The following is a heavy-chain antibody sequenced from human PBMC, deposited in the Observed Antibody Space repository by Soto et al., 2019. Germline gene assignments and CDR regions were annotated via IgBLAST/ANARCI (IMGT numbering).Heavy chain of an antibody. D-gene: IGHD2-15*01. CDR1: GFNFNSYT. CDR2: ISSSGYI. Sequence: EVQLVESGGGLVKPGGSLRLSCAASGFNFNSYTINWVRQAPGKRLEWLSSISSSGYIFSTDSVRGRFTISRDNAKNSVYLQINSRRAEDTAFYFCARDCSGGSCYPGMDVWGQGTTVTVSS. V-gene: IGHV3-21*01. CDR3: ARDCSGGSCYPGMDV. J-gene: IGHJ6*02.